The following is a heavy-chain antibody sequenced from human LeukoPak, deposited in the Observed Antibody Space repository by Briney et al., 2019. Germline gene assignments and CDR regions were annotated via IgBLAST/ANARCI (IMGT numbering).Heavy chain of an antibody. J-gene: IGHJ5*02. CDR3: ARSCSGGSCAWFDP. CDR1: GGTFSSYA. CDR2: IIPILGTA. V-gene: IGHV1-69*04. Sequence: GASVKVSCKASGGTFSSYAISWVRQAPGQGLEWMGRIIPILGTANYAQKFQGRVTITADKSTSTAYMELSSLRSEDTAVYYCARSCSGGSCAWFDPWGQGTLVTVSS. D-gene: IGHD2-15*01.